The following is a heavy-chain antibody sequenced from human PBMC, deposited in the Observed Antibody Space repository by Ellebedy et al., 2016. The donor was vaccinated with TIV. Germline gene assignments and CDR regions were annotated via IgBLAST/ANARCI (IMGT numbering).Heavy chain of an antibody. CDR2: ISSSSSHI. J-gene: IGHJ6*02. CDR3: ARDRVSYDGMDV. D-gene: IGHD3-10*01. V-gene: IGHV3-21*01. CDR1: GFSISNYN. Sequence: GESLKISXAASGFSISNYNMNWVRQAPGKGLEWVSSISSSSSHIYYADSVKGRFTISRDNTKNSLYLQMNSLRAEDTAVYYCARDRVSYDGMDVWGQGTTVTVSS.